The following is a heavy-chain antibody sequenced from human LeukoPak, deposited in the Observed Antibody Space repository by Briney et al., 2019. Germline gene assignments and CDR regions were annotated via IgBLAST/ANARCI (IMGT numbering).Heavy chain of an antibody. Sequence: ASVKVSCKASGYTFTSYYMHWVRQAPGQGLEWMGIINPSGGSTSHAQKFQGRVTMTRDTSTSTVYMELSSLRSEDTAVYYCARPLYYYDSSGYYRYWGQGTLVTVSS. CDR2: INPSGGST. J-gene: IGHJ4*02. V-gene: IGHV1-46*01. CDR1: GYTFTSYY. D-gene: IGHD3-22*01. CDR3: ARPLYYYDSSGYYRY.